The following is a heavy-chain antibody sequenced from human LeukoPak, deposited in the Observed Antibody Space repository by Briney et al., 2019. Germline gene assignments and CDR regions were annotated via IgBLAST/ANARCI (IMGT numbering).Heavy chain of an antibody. CDR3: ARDWYYDILTGYDY. CDR1: EXTFSNYG. CDR2: ISYDGSNK. J-gene: IGHJ4*02. D-gene: IGHD3-9*01. V-gene: IGHV3-30*03. Sequence: GGSLRLSCAASEXTFSNYGMHWVRQAPGKGLEWVAVISYDGSNKYYADSVKGRFTISRDNSKNTLYLQMNSLRAEDTAIYYCARDWYYDILTGYDYWGQGTLVTVSS.